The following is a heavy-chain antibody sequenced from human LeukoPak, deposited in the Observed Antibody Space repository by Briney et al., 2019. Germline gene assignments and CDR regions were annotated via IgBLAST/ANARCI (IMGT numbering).Heavy chain of an antibody. J-gene: IGHJ4*02. CDR3: ARDFSGDGWNY. CDR1: GDSISSTSYY. D-gene: IGHD5-24*01. Sequence: SETLSLTCTVSGDSISSTSYYWSWVRQPAGKGLEWIGRISISGSTNYNPSLESRVTVSVDTSKNQFSLKLSSVTAADTAVYYCARDFSGDGWNYWGQGTLVTVSS. V-gene: IGHV4-61*02. CDR2: ISISGST.